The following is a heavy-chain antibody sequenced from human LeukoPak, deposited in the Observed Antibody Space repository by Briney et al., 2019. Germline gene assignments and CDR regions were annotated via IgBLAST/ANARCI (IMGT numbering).Heavy chain of an antibody. J-gene: IGHJ4*02. D-gene: IGHD1-26*01. Sequence: GESLKISCQVSGNTFTTHWIAWVRQMSGKGLEWVGVIFTGDSDTKYSQAFQGQVTISVDRYTRTVNLQWSSLKASDTAMYYCARQGASTDLDSWGQGTHVTVSS. V-gene: IGHV5-51*01. CDR3: ARQGASTDLDS. CDR1: GNTFTTHW. CDR2: IFTGDSDT.